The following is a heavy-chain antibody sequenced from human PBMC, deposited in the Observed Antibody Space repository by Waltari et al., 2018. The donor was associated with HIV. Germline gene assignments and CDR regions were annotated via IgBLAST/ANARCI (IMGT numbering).Heavy chain of an antibody. CDR2: LNPSGGST. D-gene: IGHD4-17*01. V-gene: IGHV1-46*02. CDR3: ARGRDGDYDS. Sequence: QVQLVQSGAEVKKPGASVKVSCKASGYTFHRYYIHWVRQAPGQGLEWMGFLNPSGGSTTYAQKFQGRVTMTTDTSTSTVYMDLSSLRSEDTAVYYCARGRDGDYDSWGQGTLVTVSS. J-gene: IGHJ5*01. CDR1: GYTFHRYY.